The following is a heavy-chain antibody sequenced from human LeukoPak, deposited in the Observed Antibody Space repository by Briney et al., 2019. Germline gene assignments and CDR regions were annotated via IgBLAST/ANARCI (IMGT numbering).Heavy chain of an antibody. V-gene: IGHV3-7*01. CDR3: AKDKLPIHSSSWYYAFDI. J-gene: IGHJ3*02. CDR2: IKQDGSEK. Sequence: PGGSLRLSCAASGFTFSSYWMSWVRQAPGKGLEWVANIKQDGSEKYHVDSVKGRFTISRDNAKNSLYLQMNSLRAEDTAVYYCAKDKLPIHSSSWYYAFDIWGQGTMVTVSS. CDR1: GFTFSSYW. D-gene: IGHD6-13*01.